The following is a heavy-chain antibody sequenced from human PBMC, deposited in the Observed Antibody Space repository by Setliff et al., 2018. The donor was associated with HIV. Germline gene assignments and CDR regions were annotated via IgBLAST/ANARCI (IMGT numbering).Heavy chain of an antibody. J-gene: IGHJ6*03. CDR3: ARARGSVGYYGSGTMYHMDV. Sequence: GGSLRLSCAASGFTFSTYAMTWVRQAPGKGLEWVSSISSSGGTTYFADTVKGRFTISRDNSKNTLYLQMNSLRVEDTATYYCARARGSVGYYGSGTMYHMDVWGKGTTVTVSS. V-gene: IGHV3-23*01. CDR2: ISSSGGTT. D-gene: IGHD3-10*01. CDR1: GFTFSTYA.